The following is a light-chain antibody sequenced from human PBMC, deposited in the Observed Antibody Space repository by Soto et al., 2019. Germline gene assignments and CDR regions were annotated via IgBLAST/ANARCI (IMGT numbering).Light chain of an antibody. Sequence: QSALTQPASVSGSPGQLITISCTGTSSDIGSHNFVSWFQQHPGKVPKPMIYEGSKRPSGVSNRFSGSKSGNTASLTISGLQAEDEADYYCCSYADNNPHWLFGGGTQLTVL. CDR3: CSYADNNPHWL. J-gene: IGLJ3*02. CDR2: EGS. CDR1: SSDIGSHNF. V-gene: IGLV2-23*01.